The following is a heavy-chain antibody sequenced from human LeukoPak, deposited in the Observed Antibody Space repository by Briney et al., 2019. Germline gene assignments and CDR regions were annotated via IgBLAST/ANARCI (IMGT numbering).Heavy chain of an antibody. J-gene: IGHJ4*02. Sequence: ASVKVSCKASGGTFSNYAISWVRQAPGQGLEWMGWINPNSGGTNYAQKFQGRVTMTRDTSISTAYMELSRLRSDDTAVYYCARSRDGYYQSRHDYWGQGTLVTVSS. CDR3: ARSRDGYYQSRHDY. CDR1: GGTFSNYA. CDR2: INPNSGGT. D-gene: IGHD5-24*01. V-gene: IGHV1-2*02.